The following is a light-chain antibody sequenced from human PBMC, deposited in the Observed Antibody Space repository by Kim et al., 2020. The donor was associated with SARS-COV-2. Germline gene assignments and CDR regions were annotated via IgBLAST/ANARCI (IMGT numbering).Light chain of an antibody. CDR2: SDR. CDR1: RLGTKR. V-gene: IGLV3-21*04. Sequence: APGQTAECTCERNRLGTKRVLWYQQRPGQAPVVVIYSDRERPSGIPERFSGSNSGGTATLTLSGVEAGDEADYYCQVWDSNSDHVVFGGGTQLTVL. CDR3: QVWDSNSDHVV. J-gene: IGLJ2*01.